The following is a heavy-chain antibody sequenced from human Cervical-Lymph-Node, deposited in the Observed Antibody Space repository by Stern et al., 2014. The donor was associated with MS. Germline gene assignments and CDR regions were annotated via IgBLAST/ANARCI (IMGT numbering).Heavy chain of an antibody. D-gene: IGHD2-8*02. V-gene: IGHV1-69*01. CDR2: IIPLFGIR. CDR3: ARFSG. CDR1: GGSFSNFT. J-gene: IGHJ4*02. Sequence: QVQLGQSGAELKKPGSSVKVSCKVSGGSFSNFTISWVRQAPGQGLEWMGEIIPLFGIRTYAEKFQGRATITADESTSTAYMELRSLTSEDTAVYFCARFSGWGQGTLVTVSS.